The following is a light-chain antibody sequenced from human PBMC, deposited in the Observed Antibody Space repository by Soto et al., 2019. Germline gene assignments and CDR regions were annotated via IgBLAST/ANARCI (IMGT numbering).Light chain of an antibody. CDR3: QQYNNWPYS. V-gene: IGKV3-15*01. Sequence: DTVMTQSPASLSVSPGDRVTLSCKASQAVTTNLAWYQHKPGQAPRLLIYGASTRATGIPARFSGSGSGTEFTLTISGPQSEDFVLYYCQQYNNWPYSFGQGTKLGI. CDR2: GAS. CDR1: QAVTTN. J-gene: IGKJ2*01.